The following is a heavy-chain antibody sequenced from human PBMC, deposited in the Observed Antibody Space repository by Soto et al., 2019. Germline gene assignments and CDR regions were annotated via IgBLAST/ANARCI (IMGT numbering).Heavy chain of an antibody. D-gene: IGHD1-7*01. CDR3: ASRDPGTSVDY. Sequence: QVQLRESGSGLVKPLETLSLTCGVSGGSLSGATYSWNWIRQPPGKGLEWIGYIFPSGTTYYNPSLKSLVTISIAVSKNQFSLKVTSLTAADTAVYYCASRDPGTSVDYRGQGTLVTVSS. CDR1: GGSLSGATYS. CDR2: IFPSGTT. V-gene: IGHV4-30-2*01. J-gene: IGHJ4*02.